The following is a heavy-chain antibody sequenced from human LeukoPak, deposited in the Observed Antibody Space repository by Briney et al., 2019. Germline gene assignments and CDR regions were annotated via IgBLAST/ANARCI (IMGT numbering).Heavy chain of an antibody. V-gene: IGHV1-46*01. CDR1: GYTFTNYY. CDR3: ARVSVGATMLAYFDY. CDR2: INPSGGIT. D-gene: IGHD1-26*01. Sequence: ASVKVSCKASGYTFTNYYMHWVRQAPGQGLEWMGIINPSGGITNYAQKFQGRVTMTRDMSTSTVYMELTSLRSEDTAVYYCARVSVGATMLAYFDYWGQGTLVTVSS. J-gene: IGHJ4*02.